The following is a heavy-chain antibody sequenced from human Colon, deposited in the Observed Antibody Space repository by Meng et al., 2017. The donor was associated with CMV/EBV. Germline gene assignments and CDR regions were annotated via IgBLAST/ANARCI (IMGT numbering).Heavy chain of an antibody. D-gene: IGHD1-26*01. J-gene: IGHJ4*02. CDR1: GFTFSSYW. Sequence: GGSLRLSCAASGFTFSSYWMHCVRQAPGKGLVWVSRMNSEGRTTDYADSVKGRFTISRDDGRSTLYLQMNSLRAEDTAVYFCAGSYWNGELVYWGQGALVTVSS. V-gene: IGHV3-74*01. CDR2: MNSEGRTT. CDR3: AGSYWNGELVY.